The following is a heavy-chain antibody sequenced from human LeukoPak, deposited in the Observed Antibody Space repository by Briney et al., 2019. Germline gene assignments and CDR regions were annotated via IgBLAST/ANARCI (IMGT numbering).Heavy chain of an antibody. V-gene: IGHV3-66*01. D-gene: IGHD3-10*01. CDR2: IYSGGST. CDR3: ARAVWFGELWD. CDR1: GFTVSSNY. Sequence: GGSLRLSCAASGFTVSSNYMSWVRQAPGKGLEWVSVIYSGGSTYYADSVKGRFTISRDNSKNTLYLQMNSLRAEDAAVYYCARAVWFGELWDWGQGTLVTVSS. J-gene: IGHJ4*02.